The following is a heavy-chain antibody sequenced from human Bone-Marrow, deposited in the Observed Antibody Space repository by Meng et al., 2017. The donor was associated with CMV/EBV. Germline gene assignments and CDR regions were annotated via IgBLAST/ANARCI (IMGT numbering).Heavy chain of an antibody. V-gene: IGHV4-4*02. CDR1: GGPISTSNW. D-gene: IGHD3-10*01. J-gene: IGHJ5*01. CDR3: AGGGWDGSNLGWFDS. Sequence: SETLSLTCAVSGGPISTSNWWSWVRQPPGKGLEWIGEIHHSGSTNYNPSLKSRVAVSVDKSRKQFSLKLTSVTAAVTSVYYCAGGGWDGSNLGWFDSWGQGTLVTVSS. CDR2: IHHSGST.